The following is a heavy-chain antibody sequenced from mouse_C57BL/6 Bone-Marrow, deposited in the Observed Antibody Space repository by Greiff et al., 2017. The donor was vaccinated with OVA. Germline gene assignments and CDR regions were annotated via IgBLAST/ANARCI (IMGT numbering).Heavy chain of an antibody. Sequence: EVQVVESGAELVRPGASVKLSCTASGFNIKDDYMHWVKQRPEQGLEWIGWIDPENGDTEYASKFQGKATITADTSSNTAYLQLSSLTSEDTAVYYWTPILGAMDYWGQGTSVTVSS. V-gene: IGHV14-4*01. CDR3: TPILGAMDY. D-gene: IGHD6-5*01. CDR1: GFNIKDDY. CDR2: IDPENGDT. J-gene: IGHJ4*01.